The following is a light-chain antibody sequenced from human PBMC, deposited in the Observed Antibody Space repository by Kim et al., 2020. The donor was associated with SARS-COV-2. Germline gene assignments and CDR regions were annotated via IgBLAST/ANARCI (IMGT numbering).Light chain of an antibody. CDR1: QSISTW. CDR2: KAS. V-gene: IGKV1-5*03. CDR3: QQYNSYSIT. Sequence: DIQMTQSPSTLSASVGDRVTITCRASQSISTWLAWYQQKPGKAPILLIYKASTLERGVPPRFSGSGSGTEFTLTISSLQPDDFATYYCQQYNSYSITVGQGTRLEIK. J-gene: IGKJ5*01.